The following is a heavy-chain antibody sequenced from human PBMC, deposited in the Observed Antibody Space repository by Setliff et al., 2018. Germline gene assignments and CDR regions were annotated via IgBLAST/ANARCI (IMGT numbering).Heavy chain of an antibody. CDR2: VFHTGST. J-gene: IGHJ2*01. V-gene: IGHV4-61*03. D-gene: IGHD4-17*01. Sequence: PSETLSLTCIVSGESIDSVATGNHYWNWIRQPPGKGLEWIGHVFHTGSTKYNPSLRSRVTISVDTSENYFSFRLTPLTAADTAVYYCARAPPSVPYADYGPRQYFALWGRGSLVTVSS. CDR3: ARAPPSVPYADYGPRQYFAL. CDR1: GESIDSVATGNHY.